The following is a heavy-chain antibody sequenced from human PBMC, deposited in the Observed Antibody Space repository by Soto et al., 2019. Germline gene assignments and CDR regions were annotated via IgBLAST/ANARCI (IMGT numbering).Heavy chain of an antibody. CDR3: ARGDSTDCSNGVCSFFYNHDMDV. CDR1: GYSFTDYH. Sequence: KASGYSFTDYHIHWVRQAPGQGLEWLGRINPKSGGTSTAQKFQGWVTMTTDTSISTASMELTRLTSDDTAIYYCARGDSTDCSNGVCSFFYNHDMDVWGQGTTVTVSS. CDR2: INPKSGGT. V-gene: IGHV1-2*04. J-gene: IGHJ6*02. D-gene: IGHD2-8*01.